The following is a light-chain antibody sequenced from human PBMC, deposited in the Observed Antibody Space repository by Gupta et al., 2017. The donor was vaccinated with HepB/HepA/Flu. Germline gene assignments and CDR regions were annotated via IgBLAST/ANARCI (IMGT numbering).Light chain of an antibody. Sequence: QSALTQPRSMSGSPGQSVTISCTGTSSDVGGYDFVTWYQQHPGKAPKVIIYDVNKRPSGVPYRFSGSKSGNTASLTISGLQTDDEADYYCCSYEGTYTVIFGGGTHLTVL. CDR1: SSDVGGYDF. CDR3: CSYEGTYTVI. CDR2: DVN. V-gene: IGLV2-11*01. J-gene: IGLJ2*01.